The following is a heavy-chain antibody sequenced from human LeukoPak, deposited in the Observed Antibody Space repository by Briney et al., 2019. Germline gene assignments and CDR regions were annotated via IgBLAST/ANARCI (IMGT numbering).Heavy chain of an antibody. CDR2: IYPDDSDT. V-gene: IGHV5-51*01. Sequence: GESLKISCKGSGYSFTRYWIGWVRQMPGKGLEWIGIIYPDDSDTRYSPSFQGQVTMSADKSISTAYLQCSSLKASDTAMYYCARHQYYYDSSGYYLKAHDAFDIWGHGTMVTVSS. D-gene: IGHD3-22*01. CDR3: ARHQYYYDSSGYYLKAHDAFDI. CDR1: GYSFTRYW. J-gene: IGHJ3*02.